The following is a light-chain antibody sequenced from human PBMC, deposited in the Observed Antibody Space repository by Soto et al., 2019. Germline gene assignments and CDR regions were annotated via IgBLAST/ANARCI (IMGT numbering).Light chain of an antibody. CDR1: QSVSSY. Sequence: EIVLTHSPATLSLSHGERATLSCRASQSVSSYLAWYQQKPGQAPRLLIYDASNRATGIPARFSGSGSGTDFTLTISSLEPEDFAVYYCQQRSNWPPSITFGQGTRLEIK. J-gene: IGKJ5*01. CDR3: QQRSNWPPSIT. CDR2: DAS. V-gene: IGKV3-11*01.